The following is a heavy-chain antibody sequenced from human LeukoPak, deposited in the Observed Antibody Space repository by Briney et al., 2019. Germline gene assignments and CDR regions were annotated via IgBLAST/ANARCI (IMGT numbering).Heavy chain of an antibody. J-gene: IGHJ4*02. CDR1: GFIFSNFW. CDR2: INEDGSME. V-gene: IGHV3-7*01. D-gene: IGHD1-26*01. CDR3: ARGGDTWVEGAPETFDH. Sequence: GGSLRLSCEASGFIFSNFWMSWVRQTPGKGLEWVATINEDGSMEYFVDSVKGRFTISRDNAKNSLYLQMISLKTEDTAVYYCARGGDTWVEGAPETFDHWGQGTLVTVSS.